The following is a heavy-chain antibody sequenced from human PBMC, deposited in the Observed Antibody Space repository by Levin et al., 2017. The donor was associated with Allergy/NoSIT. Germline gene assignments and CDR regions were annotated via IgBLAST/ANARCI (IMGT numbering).Heavy chain of an antibody. V-gene: IGHV3-30*18. J-gene: IGHJ4*02. CDR3: AKSRITMVQGVEYYFDY. CDR1: GFPFKSYA. D-gene: IGHD3-10*01. CDR2: ISYDAAYK. Sequence: GGSLRLSCAASGFPFKSYAIHWVRQTPGKGLEWVAGISYDAAYKYYAVSVKGRFTISRDNSKNTLYLQMNSLRADDTAVYYCAKSRITMVQGVEYYFDYWGRGTLITVSS.